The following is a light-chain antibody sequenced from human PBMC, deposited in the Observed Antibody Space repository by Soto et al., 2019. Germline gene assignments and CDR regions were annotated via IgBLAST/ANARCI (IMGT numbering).Light chain of an antibody. CDR2: DAS. Sequence: DIQMTQSPSTLSASVGDRVTITCRASQNIDFWLAWYQQKPGKAPKLLIFDASSLESGVPSTFSGSGSGTEFTLTISSLQPDDFATYYCQQYNSYSTFGLGTKVEIK. CDR3: QQYNSYST. J-gene: IGKJ1*01. CDR1: QNIDFW. V-gene: IGKV1-5*01.